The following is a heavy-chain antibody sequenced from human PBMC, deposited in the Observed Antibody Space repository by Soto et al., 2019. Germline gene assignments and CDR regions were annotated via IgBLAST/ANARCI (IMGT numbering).Heavy chain of an antibody. V-gene: IGHV3-23*01. Sequence: GGSLRLSCAASGFTFSSYAMSWVRQAPGKGREWVSAISGSGGSTYYADSVKGRFTISRDNSKNTLYLQMNSLRAEDTAVYYCAKFCSGGSCYGIDYWGQGTLVTVSS. J-gene: IGHJ4*02. CDR1: GFTFSSYA. CDR3: AKFCSGGSCYGIDY. D-gene: IGHD2-15*01. CDR2: ISGSGGST.